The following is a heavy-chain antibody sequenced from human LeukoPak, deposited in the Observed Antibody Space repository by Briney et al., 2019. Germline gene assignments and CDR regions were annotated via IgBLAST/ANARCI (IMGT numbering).Heavy chain of an antibody. CDR2: ISGSSSYI. Sequence: GGSLRLSCAASGFTFSSYSMNWIRQAPGKGLEWVSSISGSSSYIYYADSVKGRFTISRDNAKKSLYLQMNSLRAEDTAVYYCARGQSSVAGTTYNWFDPWGQGTLVTVPS. V-gene: IGHV3-21*01. CDR3: ARGQSSVAGTTYNWFDP. J-gene: IGHJ5*02. D-gene: IGHD6-19*01. CDR1: GFTFSSYS.